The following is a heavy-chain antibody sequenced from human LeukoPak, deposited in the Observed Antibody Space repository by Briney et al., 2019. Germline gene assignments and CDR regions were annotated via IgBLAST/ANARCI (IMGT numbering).Heavy chain of an antibody. J-gene: IGHJ5*02. CDR3: ARSKVPGYCSSTSCYTQNWFDP. Sequence: SVKVSCKASGGTFSSYAISWVRQAPGQGLEWMGGIIPIFGTANYAQKFQGRVTITADESTSTAYMEPSSLRSEDTAVYYCARSKVPGYCSSTSCYTQNWFDPWGQGTLVTVSS. V-gene: IGHV1-69*13. CDR2: IIPIFGTA. CDR1: GGTFSSYA. D-gene: IGHD2-2*02.